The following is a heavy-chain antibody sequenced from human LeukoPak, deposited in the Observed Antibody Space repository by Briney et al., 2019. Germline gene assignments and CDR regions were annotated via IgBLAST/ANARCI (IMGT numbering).Heavy chain of an antibody. J-gene: IGHJ4*02. Sequence: RGSLRLSCAASGFTFSSYWMHWVRQVPGKGLMWVSRINSDGIATTYADSVKGRFTISRDNAKNTLYLQMNSLRAEDTAVYYAARGSMAGDYWGQGTLVTVSS. CDR1: GFTFSSYW. CDR2: INSDGIAT. V-gene: IGHV3-74*01. CDR3: ARGSMAGDY. D-gene: IGHD6-19*01.